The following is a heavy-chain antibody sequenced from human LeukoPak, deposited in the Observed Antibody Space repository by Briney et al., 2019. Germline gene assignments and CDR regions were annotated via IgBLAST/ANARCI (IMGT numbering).Heavy chain of an antibody. CDR2: ISGSGGST. Sequence: PGGPLRLFCGASGFTFTTYAMSWVPQAPGKGLEWVSGISGSGGSTYNADCVSGRFTIYRDNSKSAVYVQMNSLRVDDTAVYYCAKGYYGSGSHYNAIENWGQGTLVTVSS. CDR3: AKGYYGSGSHYNAIEN. D-gene: IGHD3-10*01. V-gene: IGHV3-23*01. CDR1: GFTFTTYA. J-gene: IGHJ4*02.